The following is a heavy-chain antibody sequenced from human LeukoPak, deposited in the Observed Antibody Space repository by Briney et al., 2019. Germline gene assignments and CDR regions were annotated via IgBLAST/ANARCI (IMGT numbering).Heavy chain of an antibody. CDR2: IWYDGSNK. V-gene: IGHV3-33*01. D-gene: IGHD4-17*01. J-gene: IGHJ4*02. CDR3: ARDGNGDYSYYFDY. Sequence: GRSLRLSCAASGFTFSSYGMHWVRQAPGKGLEWVAVIWYDGSNKYYADSVKGRFTISGDNSKNTLYLQMNSLRAEDTAVYYCARDGNGDYSYYFDYWGQGTLVTVSS. CDR1: GFTFSSYG.